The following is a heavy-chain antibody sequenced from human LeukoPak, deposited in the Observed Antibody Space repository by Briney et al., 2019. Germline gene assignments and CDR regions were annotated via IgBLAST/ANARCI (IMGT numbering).Heavy chain of an antibody. CDR2: IKSKTDGGTT. CDR1: GFTFSHAW. D-gene: IGHD6-13*01. Sequence: GGSLRLSCAASGFTFSHAWMSWVRHAPGKGLEWVGRIKSKTDGGTTDYAAPVKGRFTISRDDSKNTLYLQMNSLKTEDTAVYYWTTDGSIAAAGTKPTRFDPWGQGTLVTVSS. CDR3: TTDGSIAAAGTKPTRFDP. V-gene: IGHV3-15*01. J-gene: IGHJ5*02.